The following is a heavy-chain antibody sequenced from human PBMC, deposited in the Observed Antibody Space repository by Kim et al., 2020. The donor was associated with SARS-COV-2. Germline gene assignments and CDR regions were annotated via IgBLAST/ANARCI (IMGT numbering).Heavy chain of an antibody. D-gene: IGHD2-15*01. CDR2: IYYSGST. Sequence: SETLSLTCTVSGGSISSYYWSWIRQPPGKGLEWIGYIYYSGSTNYNPSLKSRVTISVDTSKNQFSLKLSSVTAADTAVYYCAGTGYCSGGSCNDYYYYGMDVWGQGTTVTVSS. V-gene: IGHV4-59*13. CDR1: GGSISSYY. CDR3: AGTGYCSGGSCNDYYYYGMDV. J-gene: IGHJ6*02.